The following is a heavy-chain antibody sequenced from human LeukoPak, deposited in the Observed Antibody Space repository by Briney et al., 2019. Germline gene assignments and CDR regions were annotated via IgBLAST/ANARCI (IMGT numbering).Heavy chain of an antibody. D-gene: IGHD5-18*01. CDR1: GGSISSYY. CDR2: IYTSGST. CDR3: ARDRGYSYGHFNWFDP. V-gene: IGHV4-4*07. Sequence: PSETLSLTCTVSGGSISSYYWSWIRQPAGKGLEWIGRIYTSGSTNYNPSLKSRVTMSVDTSKNQFSLKLSSVTAADTAVYYCARDRGYSYGHFNWFDPWGQGTLVTDSS. J-gene: IGHJ5*02.